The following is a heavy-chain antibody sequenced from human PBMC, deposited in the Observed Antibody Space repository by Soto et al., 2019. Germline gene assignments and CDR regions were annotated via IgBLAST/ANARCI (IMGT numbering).Heavy chain of an antibody. CDR3: ARDRGLYGMDV. J-gene: IGHJ6*02. Sequence: EVHLVESGGGLMQPGGSLRLSCAASGFTVSSNYMTWVRQAPGKGLEWVSVMYSGGSTYYADSVKGRFTISRDNSKNTLPLEMISLRVEDMAVYYCARDRGLYGMDVWGQGTTVTVSS. V-gene: IGHV3-53*01. CDR2: MYSGGST. D-gene: IGHD3-10*01. CDR1: GFTVSSNY.